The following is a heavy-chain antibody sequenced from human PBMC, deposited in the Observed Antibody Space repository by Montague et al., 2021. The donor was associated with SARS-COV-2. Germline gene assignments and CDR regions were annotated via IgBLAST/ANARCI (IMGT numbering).Heavy chain of an antibody. CDR3: TQVRGSGRTTWHYFDY. D-gene: IGHD3-10*01. J-gene: IGHJ4*02. Sequence: CAISGDSVSSNIAAWNWIRQSPSGGLEWLGRTYYRSKWYNDYAVSVRSRITISPDTSKNQFSLQLNSVTPEDTAVYYCTQVRGSGRTTWHYFDYWGQGTLVTVSS. V-gene: IGHV6-1*01. CDR2: TYYRSKWYN. CDR1: GDSVSSNIAA.